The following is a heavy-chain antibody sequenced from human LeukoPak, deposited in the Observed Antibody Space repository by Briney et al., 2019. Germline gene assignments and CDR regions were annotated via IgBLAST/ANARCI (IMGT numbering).Heavy chain of an antibody. CDR2: IYYSGST. CDR3: ARDRFGRTTHFDY. V-gene: IGHV4-59*02. D-gene: IGHD3-10*01. J-gene: IGHJ4*02. Sequence: PSETLSLTCTVSGDSVSGSYWSWIRQPPGKGLEWIGYIYYSGSTNYNPSLKSRVTMSVDTSKNQFSLKLTSVTAADTAVYYCARDRFGRTTHFDYWGQGTLVTVSS. CDR1: GDSVSGSY.